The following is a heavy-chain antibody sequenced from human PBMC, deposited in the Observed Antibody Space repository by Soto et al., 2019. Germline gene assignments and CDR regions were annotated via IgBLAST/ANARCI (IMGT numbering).Heavy chain of an antibody. CDR3: ASTSGRSWFRGYGGFDY. V-gene: IGHV4-59*01. CDR2: IYYSGST. CDR1: GRSISSYY. D-gene: IGHD1-26*01. J-gene: IGHJ4*02. Sequence: SETLSLTCTVSGRSISSYYWSWIRQPPGKGLEWIGYIYYSGSTNYNPSLKSRVTISVDTSKNQFSLKLSSVTAADTAVYYCASTSGRSWFRGYGGFDYWGQGTLVTVSS.